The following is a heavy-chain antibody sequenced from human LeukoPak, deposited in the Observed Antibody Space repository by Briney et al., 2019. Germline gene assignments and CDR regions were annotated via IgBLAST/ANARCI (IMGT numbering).Heavy chain of an antibody. V-gene: IGHV3-7*03. J-gene: IGHJ4*02. Sequence: GGSLRLSCADSGCTFSNYWMSWVRQTPGKGLEWVANIKEDGSDKYYVDSLKGRFTISRDNAKNLLYLQMNSLRAEDTAVYYCAKDRTRQAYWGQGTLVTVSS. CDR1: GCTFSNYW. D-gene: IGHD3-3*01. CDR3: AKDRTRQAY. CDR2: IKEDGSDK.